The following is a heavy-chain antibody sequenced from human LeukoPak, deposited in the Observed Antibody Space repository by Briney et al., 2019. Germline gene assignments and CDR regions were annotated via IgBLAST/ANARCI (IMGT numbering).Heavy chain of an antibody. Sequence: SETLSLTCTVSGGSISSYYWSWIRQPPGKGLEWIGYIYYSGSTNYNPSLKSRVTISVDTSKNQFSLKLSSVTAADTAVYYCARGSIAVAGKDYWGQGTLVTVSS. D-gene: IGHD6-19*01. J-gene: IGHJ4*02. V-gene: IGHV4-59*01. CDR2: IYYSGST. CDR1: GGSISSYY. CDR3: ARGSIAVAGKDY.